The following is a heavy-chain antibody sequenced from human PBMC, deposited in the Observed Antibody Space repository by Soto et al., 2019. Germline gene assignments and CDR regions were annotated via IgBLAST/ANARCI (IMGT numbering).Heavy chain of an antibody. CDR1: GGSISSYY. J-gene: IGHJ4*02. CDR3: ARHQDYDYIWGSYRSPGGYFDY. CDR2: INYSGST. Sequence: QVQLQESGPGLVKPSETLSLTCTVSGGSISSYYWSWIRQPPGKGLEWIGYINYSGSTNYNPSLKRRVTISVDTSKNQSSLKLSFVTAADTAVYYCARHQDYDYIWGSYRSPGGYFDYWGQGTLVTVSS. V-gene: IGHV4-59*08. D-gene: IGHD3-16*02.